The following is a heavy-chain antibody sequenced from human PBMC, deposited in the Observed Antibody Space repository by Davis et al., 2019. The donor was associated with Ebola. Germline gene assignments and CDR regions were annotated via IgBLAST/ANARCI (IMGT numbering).Heavy chain of an antibody. CDR1: GYSFTTYW. D-gene: IGHD2-21*02. Sequence: GESLKISCKGSGYSFTTYWIGWVRQMPGKGLEWMGIIYPGDSDTRYSPSFQGQVTISADKSISTAYVQWSSLKASDTAMYYCASLSSLTAPPYWGQGTLVTVSS. V-gene: IGHV5-51*01. CDR2: IYPGDSDT. CDR3: ASLSSLTAPPY. J-gene: IGHJ4*02.